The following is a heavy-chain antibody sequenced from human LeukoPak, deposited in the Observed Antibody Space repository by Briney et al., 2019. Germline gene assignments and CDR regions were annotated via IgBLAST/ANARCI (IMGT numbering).Heavy chain of an antibody. J-gene: IGHJ4*02. Sequence: GGSLRLSCAASGFTFDDYGMSWVRQAPGKGLEWVSYISSSGSTIYYADSVKGRFTISRDNSKNTLYLQMNSLRAEDTAVYYCAKASGSLGPFDYWGQGTLVTVSS. CDR1: GFTFDDYG. V-gene: IGHV3-48*01. CDR3: AKASGSLGPFDY. CDR2: ISSSGSTI. D-gene: IGHD3-3*01.